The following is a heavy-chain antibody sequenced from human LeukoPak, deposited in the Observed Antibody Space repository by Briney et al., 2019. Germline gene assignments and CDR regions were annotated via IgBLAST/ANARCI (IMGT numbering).Heavy chain of an antibody. CDR2: IYYSGST. Sequence: PSETLSLTCTVSGGSISSYYWSWLRQPPGKGLEWIGYIYYSGSTNYNPSLKSRVTISVDTSKNQFPLKLSSVTAADTAVYYCATRGCSSTSCYDDYWGQGTLVTVSS. CDR1: GGSISSYY. V-gene: IGHV4-59*01. J-gene: IGHJ4*02. D-gene: IGHD2-2*01. CDR3: ATRGCSSTSCYDDY.